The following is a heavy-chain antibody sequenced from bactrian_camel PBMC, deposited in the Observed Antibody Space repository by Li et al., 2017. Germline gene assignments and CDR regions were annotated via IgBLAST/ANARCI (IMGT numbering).Heavy chain of an antibody. J-gene: IGHJ4*01. D-gene: IGHD6*01. CDR1: GYTYSTYC. CDR3: APREGRLYDGAWSLASWYRY. CDR2: MSAGGGGT. Sequence: DVQLVESGGGSVQAGGSLRLSCAASGYTYSTYCMGWFRQAPGKEREGVAGMSAGGGGTYYADSVKGRFTISHDAAKNTVYLQMNNLKPEDTAIYYCAPREGRLYDGAWSLASWYRYWGQGTQVTVS. V-gene: IGHV3S40*01.